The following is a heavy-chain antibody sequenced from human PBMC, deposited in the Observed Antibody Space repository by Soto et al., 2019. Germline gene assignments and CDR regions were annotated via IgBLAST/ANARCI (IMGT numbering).Heavy chain of an antibody. Sequence: VQLVESGGGSVQPGGSLRLSCAASRFVFSDYWMTWVRQAPGKGLEWVATIKQDGSEKSYVDSVKGRFTISRDNAKGSHFLQMSGLRAEDPAMYYWATLGGGTPEPWGREPWSVSPQ. CDR2: IKQDGSEK. V-gene: IGHV3-7*03. CDR1: RFVFSDYW. J-gene: IGHJ5*02. CDR3: ATLGGGTPEP. D-gene: IGHD3-16*01.